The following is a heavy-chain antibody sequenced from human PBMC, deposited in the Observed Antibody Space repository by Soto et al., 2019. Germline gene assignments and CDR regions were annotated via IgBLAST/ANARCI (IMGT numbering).Heavy chain of an antibody. CDR2: INHSGST. D-gene: IGHD2-15*01. Sequence: PSETLSPTSIVSGGPFIDYYWSWIRQPPGNGLEWIGEINHSGSTNYNPSLKSRVTISVDTSKNQFSLKLSSVTAADTALYYCARGRVVAARGNYYYYYGMDVWGQGTTVT. V-gene: IGHV4-34*01. J-gene: IGHJ6*02. CDR1: GGPFIDYY. CDR3: ARGRVVAARGNYYYYYGMDV.